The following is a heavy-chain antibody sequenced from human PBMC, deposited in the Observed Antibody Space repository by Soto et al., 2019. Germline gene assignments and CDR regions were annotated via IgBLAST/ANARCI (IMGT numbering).Heavy chain of an antibody. V-gene: IGHV3-30-3*01. CDR2: ISYDGSNK. CDR3: ARARVEMATTLFFDY. CDR1: GFTFSSYA. J-gene: IGHJ4*02. D-gene: IGHD5-12*01. Sequence: QVPLVESGGGVVQPGRSLRLSCAASGFTFSSYAMHWVRQAPGKGLEWVAVISYDGSNKYYADSVKGRFTISRDNSKNPLYLQMNSLRAEDTAVYYCARARVEMATTLFFDYWGQGTLVTVSS.